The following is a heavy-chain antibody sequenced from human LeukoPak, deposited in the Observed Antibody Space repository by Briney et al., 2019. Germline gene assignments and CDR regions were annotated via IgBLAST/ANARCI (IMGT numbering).Heavy chain of an antibody. CDR1: GGSITSYY. CDR2: IYYSGNT. Sequence: SETLSLTCTVSGGSITSYYCSSIRQPPGKGREWIGYIYYSGNTNYNPSPTSRVTLSADKSKNQFSVKLSSVTAADTAVYYCGTRKLGNEYWGQGTMVTVSS. D-gene: IGHD7-27*01. V-gene: IGHV4-59*01. J-gene: IGHJ4*02. CDR3: GTRKLGNEY.